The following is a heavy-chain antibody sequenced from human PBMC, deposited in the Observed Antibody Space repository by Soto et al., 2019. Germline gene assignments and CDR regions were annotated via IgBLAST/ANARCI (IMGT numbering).Heavy chain of an antibody. CDR1: GFTFSSYA. V-gene: IGHV3-23*01. CDR3: AKDYGDYYDSSGYYNY. Sequence: GGSLRLSCAASGFTFSSYAMSWVHQAPGKGLEWVSAISGSGGSTYYADSVKGRFTISRDNSKNTLYLQMNSLRAEDTAVYYCAKDYGDYYDSSGYYNYWGQGTLVTVSS. CDR2: ISGSGGST. J-gene: IGHJ4*02. D-gene: IGHD3-22*01.